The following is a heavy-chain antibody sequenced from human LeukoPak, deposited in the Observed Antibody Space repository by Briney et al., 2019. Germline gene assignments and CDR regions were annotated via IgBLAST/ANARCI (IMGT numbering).Heavy chain of an antibody. J-gene: IGHJ3*01. CDR1: GASINDHY. Sequence: SETLSLTCTVSGASINDHYWSWIRQPPGKGLEWIGYKYYAGSTSTNPSLESRVTISVDTSKNQFSLNLYSVTAADTAVYYCARHRFAWYDFDVWGEGTRVTVS. CDR2: KYYAGST. V-gene: IGHV4-59*08. D-gene: IGHD3-9*01. CDR3: ARHRFAWYDFDV.